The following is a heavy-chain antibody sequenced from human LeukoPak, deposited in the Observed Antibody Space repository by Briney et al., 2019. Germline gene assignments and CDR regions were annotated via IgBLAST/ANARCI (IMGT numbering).Heavy chain of an antibody. CDR2: ISSSSSYK. CDR3: ARGPRRAGGIVGATTLLNYYYMDV. V-gene: IGHV3-21*01. CDR1: GFTFSSYS. J-gene: IGHJ6*03. Sequence: GGSLRLSCAASGFTFSSYSMNWVRQAPGKGLEWVSSISSSSSYKYYADSVKGRFTISRDNAKNSLYLQMNSLRAEDTAVYYCARGPRRAGGIVGATTLLNYYYMDVWGKGTTVTVS. D-gene: IGHD1-26*01.